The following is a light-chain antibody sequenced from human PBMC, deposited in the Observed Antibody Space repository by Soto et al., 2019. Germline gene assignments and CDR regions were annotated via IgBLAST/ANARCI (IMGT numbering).Light chain of an antibody. CDR1: QSVSSNY. Sequence: EIVVTQSPGTLSLSPGERATFSCRASQSVSSNYLAWYQQNPGQAPRLLIYGAFKRATGIPDRFSGSGSGTDFTLTISRLEPEDFAVYYCQQYGSSPTFGQGTRLE. CDR2: GAF. J-gene: IGKJ5*01. CDR3: QQYGSSPT. V-gene: IGKV3-20*01.